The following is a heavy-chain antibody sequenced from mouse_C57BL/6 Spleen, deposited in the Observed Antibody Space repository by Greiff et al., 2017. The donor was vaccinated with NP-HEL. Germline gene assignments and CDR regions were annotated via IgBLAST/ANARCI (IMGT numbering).Heavy chain of an antibody. V-gene: IGHV1-52*01. D-gene: IGHD1-1*01. Sequence: QVQLQQPGAELVRPGSSVKLSCKASGYTFTSYWMHWVKPRPIQGLEWIGNIDPSDSETHYTQKFKDKATLTVDKSSSTAYMQLSSLTSEDSAVYYCARGDYYGNPFAYWGQGTLVTVSA. CDR1: GYTFTSYW. CDR2: IDPSDSET. J-gene: IGHJ3*01. CDR3: ARGDYYGNPFAY.